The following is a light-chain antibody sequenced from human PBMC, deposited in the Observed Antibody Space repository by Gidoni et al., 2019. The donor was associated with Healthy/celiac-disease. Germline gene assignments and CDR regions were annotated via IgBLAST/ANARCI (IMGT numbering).Light chain of an antibody. Sequence: DIQMTQSPSSLSASVGDRVTITCRASQSINSYLNWYQHKPGKVPKLLIYAASSLQSGVPSRFSGSGSGTDFTLTISSLQPEDFATYYCKQSYSPPRTFGQGTKVEI. CDR1: QSINSY. J-gene: IGKJ2*01. V-gene: IGKV1-39*01. CDR2: AAS. CDR3: KQSYSPPRT.